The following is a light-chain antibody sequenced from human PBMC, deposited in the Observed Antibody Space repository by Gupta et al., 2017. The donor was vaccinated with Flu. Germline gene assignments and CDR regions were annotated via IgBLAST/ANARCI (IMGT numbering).Light chain of an antibody. CDR1: QSLVHSDGNFY. CDR2: QIS. V-gene: IGKV2-30*02. CDR3: MQGTHWPYT. J-gene: IGKJ2*01. Sequence: DVVMTQSPLSLPVTLGQPASISCRSTQSLVHSDGNFYLNWFRQRPGQSPRRLIYQISKRDSGVPDRFSGSGSGTDFTLIISRVEAEDVGIYYCMQGTHWPYTFGQGTKLEIK.